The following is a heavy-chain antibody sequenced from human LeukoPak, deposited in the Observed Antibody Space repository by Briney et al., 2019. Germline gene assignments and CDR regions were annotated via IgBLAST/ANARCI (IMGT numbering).Heavy chain of an antibody. CDR3: ARRRMAARSLDY. J-gene: IGHJ4*02. D-gene: IGHD6-6*01. Sequence: ASVKVSCKASGYTFTGYYMHWVRQAPGQGLEWMGWINPNSGGTNYAQKFQGRVTMTRDTSISTAYMELIRLRSDDTAVYYCARRRMAARSLDYWGQGTLVTVSS. V-gene: IGHV1-2*02. CDR1: GYTFTGYY. CDR2: INPNSGGT.